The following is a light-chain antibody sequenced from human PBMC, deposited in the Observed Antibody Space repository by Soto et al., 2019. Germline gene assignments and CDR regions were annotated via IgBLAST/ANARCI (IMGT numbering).Light chain of an antibody. CDR3: MQFTHWPA. Sequence: DVVMTQSPLSLPVTLGQPASISCRSSHSLVYSDRSTYLHWFQQRPDQSPRRLVYMVSNRDYGLPDRFRGSGSGTDFALNISRVEAEYFGVYYCMQFTHWPAVGQVTKVDIK. CDR1: HSLVYSDRSTY. J-gene: IGKJ1*01. CDR2: MVS. V-gene: IGKV2-30*01.